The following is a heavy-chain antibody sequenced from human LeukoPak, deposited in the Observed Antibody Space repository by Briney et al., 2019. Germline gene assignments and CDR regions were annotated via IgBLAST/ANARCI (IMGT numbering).Heavy chain of an antibody. D-gene: IGHD1-26*01. Sequence: SETLSLTCTVSGASISSHYGSWIRQPPGKGLEWIGYIYHTGSPAYSPSPKGRLTISQNTPKNQISLSLTSVTTAATAMYYCARGGRWDKFDSWGQGILVSVSS. V-gene: IGHV4-59*11. CDR3: ARGGRWDKFDS. CDR2: IYHTGSP. J-gene: IGHJ5*01. CDR1: GASISSHY.